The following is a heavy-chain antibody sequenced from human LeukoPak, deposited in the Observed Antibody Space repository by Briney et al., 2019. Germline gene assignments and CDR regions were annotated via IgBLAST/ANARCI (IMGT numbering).Heavy chain of an antibody. Sequence: SETLSLTCAVYGGSFSGYYWSWIRQPPGKGLEWIGEINHSGSTNYNPSLKSRVTISVDTSKNQFSLKLSSVTAADTAVYYCARVVSPIAFDYWGQGTLVTVSS. CDR2: INHSGST. V-gene: IGHV4-34*01. J-gene: IGHJ4*02. CDR1: GGSFSGYY. CDR3: ARVVSPIAFDY. D-gene: IGHD5/OR15-5a*01.